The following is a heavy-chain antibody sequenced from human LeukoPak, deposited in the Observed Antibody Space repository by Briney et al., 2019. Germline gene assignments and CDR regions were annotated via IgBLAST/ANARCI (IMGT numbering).Heavy chain of an antibody. CDR3: ARAPTYYYDSSGYYPDY. D-gene: IGHD3-22*01. CDR2: ISSSGSTI. V-gene: IGHV3-48*03. Sequence: GGSLRLSCAASGFTFSSYEMNWVRQAPGKGLEWVSYISSSGSTIYYADSVKGRFTISRDNAKNSLYLQMNSLRAEGTAVYYCARAPTYYYDSSGYYPDYWGQGTLVTVSS. CDR1: GFTFSSYE. J-gene: IGHJ4*02.